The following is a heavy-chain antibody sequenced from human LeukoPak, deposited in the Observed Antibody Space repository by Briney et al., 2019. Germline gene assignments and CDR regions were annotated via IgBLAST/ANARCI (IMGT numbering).Heavy chain of an antibody. D-gene: IGHD6-13*01. V-gene: IGHV3-7*01. CDR3: ASNEINKIAAAGPDAFDI. CDR2: IKQDGSEK. Sequence: PGGSLRLSCAASGFTFSSYWMSWVRQAPGKGLEWVANIKQDGSEKYYVDSVKGRFTISRDNAKNSLYLQMNSLRAEDTAVYYCASNEINKIAAAGPDAFDIWGQGTMVTVSS. J-gene: IGHJ3*02. CDR1: GFTFSSYW.